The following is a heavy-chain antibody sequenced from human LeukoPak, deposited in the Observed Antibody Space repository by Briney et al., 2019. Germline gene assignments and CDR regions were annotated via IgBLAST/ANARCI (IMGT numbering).Heavy chain of an antibody. J-gene: IGHJ5*02. CDR1: GGSFSSGYYC. CDR3: ARINSHSDNYYYPWFDP. Sequence: SETLSLTCSISGGSFSSGYYCWGWVRQPPGKGLERIGTLCYSGNIYYNPSLKSPVTISIDTSKNQFFLKLTSVTAADTALYYCARINSHSDNYYYPWFDPWGQGILVTVSS. V-gene: IGHV4-39*07. CDR2: LCYSGNI. D-gene: IGHD3-22*01.